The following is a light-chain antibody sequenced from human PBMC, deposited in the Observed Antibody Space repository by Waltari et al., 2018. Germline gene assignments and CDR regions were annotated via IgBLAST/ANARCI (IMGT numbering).Light chain of an antibody. V-gene: IGLV2-14*03. J-gene: IGLJ1*01. Sequence: SALAQHAPGSGSPGRSVTLSGTGTGSDVGGYNYVSWYQQHPGKVPKVIIYDVNVRPSGISSRFSGSKSGNTASLTISGLQAEDEADYYCGSYSGTTTYVFGTGTYVTVL. CDR3: GSYSGTTTYV. CDR2: DVN. CDR1: GSDVGGYNY.